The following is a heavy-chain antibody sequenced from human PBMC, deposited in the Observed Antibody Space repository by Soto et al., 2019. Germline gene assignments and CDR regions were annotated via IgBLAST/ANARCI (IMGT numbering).Heavy chain of an antibody. J-gene: IGHJ4*02. CDR1: GFTVSSNY. CDR3: ARSELRYFDWLLPFDY. CDR2: IYSGGST. Sequence: GGSLRLSCAASGFTVSSNYMSWVRQAPGKGLEWVSVIYSGGSTYYADSVKGRFTISRDNSKNTLYLQMNSLRAEDTAVYYCARSELRYFDWLLPFDYWGQGTLVTVSS. D-gene: IGHD3-9*01. V-gene: IGHV3-66*01.